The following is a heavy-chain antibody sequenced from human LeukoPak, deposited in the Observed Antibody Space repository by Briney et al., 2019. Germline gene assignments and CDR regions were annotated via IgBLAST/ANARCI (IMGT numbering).Heavy chain of an antibody. V-gene: IGHV3-30*02. CDR2: IRYDGINK. Sequence: GGSLRLSCEASGFIFSSYGTHWVRQAPGKGLEWVAFIRYDGINKYYADSVKGRFTISRDNAKNSLYLQMSSLRAEDTAVYYCARRLDCWGQGTLVTVSS. D-gene: IGHD1-1*01. CDR3: ARRLDC. J-gene: IGHJ4*02. CDR1: GFIFSSYG.